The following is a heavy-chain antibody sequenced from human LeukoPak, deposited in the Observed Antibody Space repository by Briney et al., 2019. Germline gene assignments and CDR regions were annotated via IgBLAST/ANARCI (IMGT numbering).Heavy chain of an antibody. J-gene: IGHJ4*02. V-gene: IGHV3-9*01. CDR2: ISWNSGSI. CDR3: AKDMAYGGNSGIDY. CDR1: GFTFDDYA. Sequence: PGRSLRLSCAASGFTFDDYAMHWVRQAPGKGLEWVSGISWNSGSIGYADSVKGRFTISRDNAKNSLYLQMNSLRAEDTALYYCAKDMAYGGNSGIDYWGQGTLVTVSS. D-gene: IGHD4-23*01.